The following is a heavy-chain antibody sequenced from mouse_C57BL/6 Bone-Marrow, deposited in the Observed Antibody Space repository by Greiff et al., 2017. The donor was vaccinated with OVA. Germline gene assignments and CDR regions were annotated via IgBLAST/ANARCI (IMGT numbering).Heavy chain of an antibody. CDR2: INSDGGCT. Sequence: EVKLMESGGGLVQPGESLKLSCESNEYEFPSYDMSWVRKTPEKRLELVAAINSDGGCTYYPDTVERRFIISRDNSKKTLYLQMSSLRSEDTALYYCDRHVYYDYDDWYFDVWGTGTTVTVTS. CDR1: EYEFPSYD. CDR3: DRHVYYDYDDWYFDV. V-gene: IGHV5-2*01. J-gene: IGHJ1*03. D-gene: IGHD2-4*01.